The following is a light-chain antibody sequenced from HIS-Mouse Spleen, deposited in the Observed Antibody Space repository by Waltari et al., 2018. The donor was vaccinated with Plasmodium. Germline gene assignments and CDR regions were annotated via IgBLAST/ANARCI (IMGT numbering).Light chain of an antibody. CDR1: AFPKHY. V-gene: IGLV3-25*03. CDR3: QSADSSGTYRV. J-gene: IGLJ2*01. CDR2: KDS. Sequence: SYELTQPPSVSVSPGQTARIPCPGDAFPKHYAYWYQQKPGQAPVLVIYKDSERPSGIPERFSGSSSGTTVTLTISGVQAEDEADYYCQSADSSGTYRVFGGGTKLTVL.